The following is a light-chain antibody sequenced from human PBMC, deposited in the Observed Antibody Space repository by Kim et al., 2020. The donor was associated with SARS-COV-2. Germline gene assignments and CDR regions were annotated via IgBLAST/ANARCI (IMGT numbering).Light chain of an antibody. V-gene: IGKV1-39*01. J-gene: IGKJ3*01. CDR1: QNHNSH. Sequence: ALVGDRVTSTCRTSQNHNSHLKWYPHKPGPAPKLLIYAASTLQGGIPSRFSGSGSETDFTLTISSLQPEDFSIYFCQQTYISPCTFGPGTKVDIK. CDR2: AAS. CDR3: QQTYISPCT.